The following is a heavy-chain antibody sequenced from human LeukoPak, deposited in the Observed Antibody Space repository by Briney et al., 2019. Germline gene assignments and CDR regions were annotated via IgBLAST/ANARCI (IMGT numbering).Heavy chain of an antibody. V-gene: IGHV3-33*01. J-gene: IGHJ6*02. CDR2: IWFDGKNE. CDR1: RFTFSSFG. Sequence: PGGSLRLSCAASRFTFSSFGMHWVRQAPGKGLEWVADIWFDGKNEHFADSVKGRFTISRDNAKKSLYLQMNSLRAEDTAFYHCARAPYYYGMDVWGQGTTVTVSS. CDR3: ARAPYYYGMDV.